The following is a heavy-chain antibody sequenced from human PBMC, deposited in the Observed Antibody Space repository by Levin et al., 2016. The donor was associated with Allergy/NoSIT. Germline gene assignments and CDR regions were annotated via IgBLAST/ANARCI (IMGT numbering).Heavy chain of an antibody. J-gene: IGHJ6*02. D-gene: IGHD3-10*01. CDR1: GDSVSSNSAA. CDR2: TYYRSKWYN. V-gene: IGHV6-1*01. CDR3: AREAVYSGSGKYDNYLLYYHGMDV. Sequence: SQTLSLTCAISGDSVSSNSAAWNWIRQSPSRGLEWLGRTYYRSKWYNDYAVSVKSRITINPDTSKNQMSLQLTSVTPEDTAVYFCAREAVYSGSGKYDNYLLYYHGMDVWGQGTTVTVS.